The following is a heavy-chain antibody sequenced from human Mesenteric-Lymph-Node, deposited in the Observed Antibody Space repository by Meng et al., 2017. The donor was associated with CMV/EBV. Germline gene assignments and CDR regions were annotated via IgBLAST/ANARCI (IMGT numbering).Heavy chain of an antibody. V-gene: IGHV1-69*05. CDR1: GGTFSSYA. Sequence: SVKVSCKASGGTFSSYAISWVRQAPGQGLEWMGGIIPIFGTANYAQKFQGRVTMTRNTSISTAYMELSSLRSEDTAVYYCARAHRYCSSTSCLYYFDYWGQGTLVTVSS. J-gene: IGHJ4*02. D-gene: IGHD2-2*01. CDR2: IIPIFGTA. CDR3: ARAHRYCSSTSCLYYFDY.